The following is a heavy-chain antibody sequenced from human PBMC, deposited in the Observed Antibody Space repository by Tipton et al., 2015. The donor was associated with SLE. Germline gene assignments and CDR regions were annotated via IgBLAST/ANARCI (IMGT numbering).Heavy chain of an antibody. D-gene: IGHD2-15*01. J-gene: IGHJ4*02. CDR3: ARTSQGCLDY. V-gene: IGHV4-59*08. CDR1: GGSISSYY. Sequence: LRLSCTVSGGSISSYYWSWIRQPPGKGLEWIGYIYYSGSTNYNPSLKSRVTISVDTSKNQFSLKLSSVTAADTAVYYCARTSQGCLDYRGQGTLVTVSS. CDR2: IYYSGST.